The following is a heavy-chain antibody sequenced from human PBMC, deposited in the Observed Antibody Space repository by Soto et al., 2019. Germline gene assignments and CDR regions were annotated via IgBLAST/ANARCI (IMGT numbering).Heavy chain of an antibody. CDR1: GFTFSKYA. Sequence: GGSLRLSCSVSGFTFSKYAMHWVRQAPGKGLEYVSGITSDGDSTWHAGSVKDRFTISRDNSKNTLFLQMSSLRVEDTAIYFCVKGNQLLRYYFEFWGPGTLVTVSS. D-gene: IGHD2-15*01. CDR3: VKGNQLLRYYFEF. CDR2: ITSDGDST. V-gene: IGHV3-64D*06. J-gene: IGHJ4*01.